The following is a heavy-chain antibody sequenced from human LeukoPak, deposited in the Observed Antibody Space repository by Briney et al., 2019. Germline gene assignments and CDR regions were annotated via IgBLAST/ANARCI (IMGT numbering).Heavy chain of an antibody. CDR1: GGSISSYY. D-gene: IGHD2-2*01. CDR2: IYYSGST. V-gene: IGHV4-59*01. J-gene: IGHJ5*02. Sequence: SETLSLTCTVSGGSISSYYWSWIRQPPGKGLEWIGYIYYSGSTNYNPSLKSRVTISVDTSKNQFSLKLSSVTAAGTAVYYCARVMGSSTGFNWFDPWGQGTLVTVSS. CDR3: ARVMGSSTGFNWFDP.